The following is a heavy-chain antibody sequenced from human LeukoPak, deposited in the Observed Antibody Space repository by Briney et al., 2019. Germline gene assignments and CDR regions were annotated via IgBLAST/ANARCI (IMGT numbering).Heavy chain of an antibody. CDR2: ISGSGGST. CDR1: GFTFSSYA. D-gene: IGHD3-22*01. V-gene: IGHV3-23*01. Sequence: GGSLRLSCAASGFTFSSYAVSWVRQAPGKGLEWVSAISGSGGSTYYADSVKGRFTISRDNSKNTLYLQMNSLRAEDTAVYYCAKGDMIVVVPTDYWDQGTLVTVSS. CDR3: AKGDMIVVVPTDY. J-gene: IGHJ4*02.